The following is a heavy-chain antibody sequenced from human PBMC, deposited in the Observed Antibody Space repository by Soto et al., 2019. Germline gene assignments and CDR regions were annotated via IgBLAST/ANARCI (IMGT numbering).Heavy chain of an antibody. Sequence: SVKVSCKASGFTFTSSAVQWVRQARGQRLEWIGWIVVGSGNTNYAQKFRERVTITRDMSTSTAYMELSSLRSEDTAVYCCAAGGSLGYCSGGSCYPGLFFDYWGQGTLVTVSS. CDR3: AAGGSLGYCSGGSCYPGLFFDY. CDR2: IVVGSGNT. D-gene: IGHD2-15*01. J-gene: IGHJ4*02. CDR1: GFTFTSSA. V-gene: IGHV1-58*01.